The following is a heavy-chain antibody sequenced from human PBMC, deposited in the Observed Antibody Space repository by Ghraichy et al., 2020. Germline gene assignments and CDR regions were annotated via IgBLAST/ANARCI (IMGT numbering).Heavy chain of an antibody. Sequence: SQTLSLTCAVYGGSFSGYYWSWIRQPPGKGLEWIGEINHSGSTNYNPSLKSRVTISVDTSKNQFSLKLSSVTAADTAVYYCARGPSGSSNVPYYYYYYMDVWGKGTTVTVSS. CDR1: GGSFSGYY. J-gene: IGHJ6*03. D-gene: IGHD6-13*01. CDR2: INHSGST. CDR3: ARGPSGSSNVPYYYYYYMDV. V-gene: IGHV4-34*01.